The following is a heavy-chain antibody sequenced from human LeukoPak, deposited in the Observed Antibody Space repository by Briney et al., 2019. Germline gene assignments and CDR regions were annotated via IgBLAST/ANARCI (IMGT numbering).Heavy chain of an antibody. J-gene: IGHJ4*02. CDR2: ISGSGGST. Sequence: GRSLRLSCAASGFTFSSYAMSWVRQAPGKGLEWVSAISGSGGSTYYADSVKGRFTISRDNSKNTLYLQMNSLRAEDTAVYYCAKTKCSGGSCPTRYFDYWGQGTLVTVSS. CDR3: AKTKCSGGSCPTRYFDY. V-gene: IGHV3-23*01. D-gene: IGHD2-15*01. CDR1: GFTFSSYA.